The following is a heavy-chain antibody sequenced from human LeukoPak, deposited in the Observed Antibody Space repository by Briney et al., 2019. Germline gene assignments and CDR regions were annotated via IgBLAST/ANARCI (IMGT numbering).Heavy chain of an antibody. CDR3: ASGGPDIVVVPAAAYFDY. CDR2: IIPIFGIA. Sequence: SVKVSCKASGGTFSSYAVSWVRQAPGQGLEWMGRIIPIFGIANYAQKFQGRVTITADKSTSAAYMELSSLRSEDTAVYYCASGGPDIVVVPAAAYFDYWGQGTLVTVSS. J-gene: IGHJ4*02. CDR1: GGTFSSYA. D-gene: IGHD2-2*01. V-gene: IGHV1-69*04.